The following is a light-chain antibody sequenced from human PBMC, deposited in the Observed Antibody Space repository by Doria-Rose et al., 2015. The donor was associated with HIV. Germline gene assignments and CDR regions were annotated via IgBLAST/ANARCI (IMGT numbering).Light chain of an antibody. J-gene: IGKJ3*01. CDR2: DVS. Sequence: DIVLTQSPGTLSLSPGERATLSCRASQSVTSNYLAWYQQKPGQAPRLLIYDVSFRATGIPDRFSGSGSGTDFTLTISRLEPEDFAVYYCQQYGTSSYTFGPGTKVEVK. CDR1: QSVTSNY. CDR3: QQYGTSSYT. V-gene: IGKV3-20*01.